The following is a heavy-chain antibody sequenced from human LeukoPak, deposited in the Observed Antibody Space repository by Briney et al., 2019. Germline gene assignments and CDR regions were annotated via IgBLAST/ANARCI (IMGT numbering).Heavy chain of an antibody. J-gene: IGHJ4*02. Sequence: GGSLRLSRAASGFTFSSYSMNWVRQAPGKGLEWVSSISSSSSYIYYADSVKGRFTISRDNAKNSLYLQMNSLRAEDTAVYYCASLTMVRGVRRYYWGQGTLVTVSS. V-gene: IGHV3-21*01. CDR3: ASLTMVRGVRRYY. CDR1: GFTFSSYS. CDR2: ISSSSSYI. D-gene: IGHD3-10*01.